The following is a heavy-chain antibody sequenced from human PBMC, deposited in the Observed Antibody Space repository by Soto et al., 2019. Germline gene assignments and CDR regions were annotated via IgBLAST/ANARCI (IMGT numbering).Heavy chain of an antibody. CDR3: ARGGTGDSSGYYPWAFDI. Sequence: LSLTCTVSGGSISSGGYYWSWIRQHPGKGLEWIGYSYYSGSTYYNPSLKSRVTISVDTSKNQFSLKLSSVTAADSAVYYCARGGTGDSSGYYPWAFDIWGQGTMVT. J-gene: IGHJ3*02. D-gene: IGHD3-22*01. V-gene: IGHV4-31*03. CDR2: SYYSGST. CDR1: GGSISSGGYY.